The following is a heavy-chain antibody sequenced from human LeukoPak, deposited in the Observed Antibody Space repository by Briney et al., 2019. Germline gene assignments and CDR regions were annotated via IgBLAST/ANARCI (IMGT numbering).Heavy chain of an antibody. D-gene: IGHD4-17*01. V-gene: IGHV3-23*01. CDR2: ISGSDGST. CDR1: GFTFSSYA. CDR3: ARDRGYGEPL. Sequence: GGSLRLSCAASGFTFSSYAMSWVRQAPGKGLEWVSSISGSDGSTYYADSVKGRFTISRDNSKNTLYVQMNSLRAEDTAVYYCARDRGYGEPLWGQGTLVTVSS. J-gene: IGHJ4*02.